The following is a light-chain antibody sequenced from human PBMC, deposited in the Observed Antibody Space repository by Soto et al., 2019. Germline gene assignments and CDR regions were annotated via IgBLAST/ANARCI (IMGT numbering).Light chain of an antibody. Sequence: QSALTQPASVSGSPGQSITISCTGTSSDVGSYNLVSWYQQHPGKAPKLMIYEVSKRPSGVSNRFSGSKSGNTASLTISGLQAEDEAEYYCCSYAGSSTWVFGGGSSSPS. CDR3: CSYAGSSTWV. CDR1: SSDVGSYNL. CDR2: EVS. J-gene: IGLJ3*02. V-gene: IGLV2-23*02.